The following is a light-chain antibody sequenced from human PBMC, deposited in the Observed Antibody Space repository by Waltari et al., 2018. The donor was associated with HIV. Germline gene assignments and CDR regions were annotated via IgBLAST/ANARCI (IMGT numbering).Light chain of an antibody. CDR3: MQGTHWPWT. Sequence: DVVLTQTPLSLPVTLGQPASISCRSSQSLVYSDGNNYLIWLQQRPGQSPRRLIYNISKRDSGVPDTFSGSGAGTNFTLTISRVEADDVGLYYCMQGTHWPWTFGQGTKVEI. J-gene: IGKJ1*01. CDR1: QSLVYSDGNNY. V-gene: IGKV2-30*01. CDR2: NIS.